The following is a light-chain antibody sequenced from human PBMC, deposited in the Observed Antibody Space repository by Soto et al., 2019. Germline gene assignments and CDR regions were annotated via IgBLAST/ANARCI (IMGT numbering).Light chain of an antibody. J-gene: IGKJ3*01. CDR3: QQSYSTLFT. V-gene: IGKV1-39*01. CDR1: QDISSY. Sequence: DIQMTQSPSSLSASVGDSVTITCRASQDISSYLNWYQQKPGKAPKLLIYAASTLHSGVPSRFSGSESGTDFALTISSLQPEDFETYYCQQSYSTLFTFGPGAKVDFK. CDR2: AAS.